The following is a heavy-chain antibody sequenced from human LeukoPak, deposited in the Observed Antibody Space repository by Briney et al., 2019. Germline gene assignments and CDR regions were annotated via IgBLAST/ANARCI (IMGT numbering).Heavy chain of an antibody. D-gene: IGHD6-19*01. CDR2: IIPIFGTA. V-gene: IGHV1-69*13. CDR3: ARDVSSGYGNLDY. CDR1: GGTFSSYA. Sequence: ASVKVSCKASGGTFSSYAISWVRQAPGQGLEWMGGIIPIFGTANYAQKFQGRVTITADESTSTAYMELSSLRAEDTAVYYCARDVSSGYGNLDYWGQGTLVTVSS. J-gene: IGHJ4*02.